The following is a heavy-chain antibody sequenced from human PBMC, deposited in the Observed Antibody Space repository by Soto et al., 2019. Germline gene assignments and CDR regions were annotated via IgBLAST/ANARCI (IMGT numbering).Heavy chain of an antibody. V-gene: IGHV3-9*01. CDR3: AKGVSYYDILTRYFQH. Sequence: EVQLVESGGGLVQPGRSLRLSCAASGFTFDDYAMHWVRQAPGKGLEWVSGSSWNSGSIGYADSVKGRFTISRDNAKNSLYLQMNSLRAEDTALYYCAKGVSYYDILTRYFQHWGQGTLVTVSS. CDR1: GFTFDDYA. D-gene: IGHD3-9*01. CDR2: SSWNSGSI. J-gene: IGHJ1*01.